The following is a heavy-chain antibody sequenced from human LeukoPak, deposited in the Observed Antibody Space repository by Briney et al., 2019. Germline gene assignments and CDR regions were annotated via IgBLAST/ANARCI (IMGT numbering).Heavy chain of an antibody. CDR1: GYTLTELS. V-gene: IGHV1-24*01. CDR2: FDPEDGET. CDR3: ATAESLRYYYMDV. D-gene: IGHD6-19*01. J-gene: IGHJ6*03. Sequence: ASVKVSCRVSGYTLTELSMHWVRQAPGKGLEWMGGFDPEDGETIYAQKFQGRVTMTEDTSTDTAYMELSSLRSEDTAVYYCATAESLRYYYMDVWGKGTTVTVSS.